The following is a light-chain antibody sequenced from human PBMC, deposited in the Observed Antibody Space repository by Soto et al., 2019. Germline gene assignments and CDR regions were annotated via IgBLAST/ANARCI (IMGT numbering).Light chain of an antibody. Sequence: QAVVTQEPSLTVSPGGTVTLTCGSTTGAVTSGHYPYWFQQKPGQAPRTLIYDTSNKHSWTPSRFSGPLLGGKAALTLSGAQPGDEAEYYCLLPVSGAVVFGGGTKLTVL. CDR3: LLPVSGAVV. CDR1: TGAVTSGHY. V-gene: IGLV7-46*01. CDR2: DTS. J-gene: IGLJ2*01.